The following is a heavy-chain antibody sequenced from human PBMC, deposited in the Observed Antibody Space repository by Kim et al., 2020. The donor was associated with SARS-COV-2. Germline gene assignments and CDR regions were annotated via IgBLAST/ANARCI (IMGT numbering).Heavy chain of an antibody. CDR2: TYYRSKWYN. CDR1: GDSVSSNSAA. D-gene: IGHD3-3*01. Sequence: SQTLSLTCAISGDSVSSNSAAWNWIRQSPSRGLEWLGRTYYRSKWYNDYAVSVKSRITINPDTSKNQFSLQLNSVTPEDTAVYYCARDAPYYDFWSGYQSDAFDIWGQGTMVTVSS. CDR3: ARDAPYYDFWSGYQSDAFDI. J-gene: IGHJ3*02. V-gene: IGHV6-1*01.